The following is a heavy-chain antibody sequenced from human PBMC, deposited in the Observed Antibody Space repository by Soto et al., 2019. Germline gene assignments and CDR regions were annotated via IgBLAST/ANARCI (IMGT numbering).Heavy chain of an antibody. CDR2: IYDGGRT. Sequence: QVQLQESGPGLVKPSQTLSLTCTVSGGSISTVDYWWSWIRQSPDMGLEWIGHIYDGGRTYNNPSLESRLTMSVDTSKSQLSLTLSSVSAADTAVYYCAGGPSGDKVDSWGQGTLVTVSS. V-gene: IGHV4-30-4*01. CDR1: GGSISTVDYW. J-gene: IGHJ4*02. CDR3: AGGPSGDKVDS. D-gene: IGHD7-27*01.